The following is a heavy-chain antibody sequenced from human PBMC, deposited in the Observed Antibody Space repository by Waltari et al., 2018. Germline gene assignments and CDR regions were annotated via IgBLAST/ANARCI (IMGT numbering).Heavy chain of an antibody. CDR3: ARGGKYQLLFRLGSYYGMDV. J-gene: IGHJ6*02. CDR1: GGSFSGYY. D-gene: IGHD2-2*01. CDR2: INHRGST. Sequence: QVQLQQWGAGLLKPSETLSLTCAVYGGSFSGYYWSWIRQPPGKGLEWIGEINHRGSTNYNPSLKSRVTISVDTSKNQFSLKLSSVTAADTAVYYCARGGKYQLLFRLGSYYGMDVWGQGTTVTVSS. V-gene: IGHV4-34*01.